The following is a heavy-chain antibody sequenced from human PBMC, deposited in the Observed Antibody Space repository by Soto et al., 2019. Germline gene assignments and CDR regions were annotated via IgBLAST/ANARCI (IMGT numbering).Heavy chain of an antibody. CDR2: ISAYNGNT. CDR3: AREGAYGGGAGPFYYYYYGMDV. J-gene: IGHJ6*02. Sequence: GASVKVSCKASGYTFTSYGISWVRQAPRQGLEWMGWISAYNGNTNYAQKLQGRVTMTTDTSTSTAYMELRSLRSDDTAVYYCAREGAYGGGAGPFYYYYYGMDVWGQGTTVTVSS. CDR1: GYTFTSYG. V-gene: IGHV1-18*04. D-gene: IGHD3-16*01.